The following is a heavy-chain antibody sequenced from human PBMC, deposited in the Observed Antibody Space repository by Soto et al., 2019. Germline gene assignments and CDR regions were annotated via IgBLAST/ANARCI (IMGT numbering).Heavy chain of an antibody. CDR3: SRWVFRWDLFDN. V-gene: IGHV4-39*01. CDR1: GGSIDSTSYY. CDR2: IYYSGST. J-gene: IGHJ4*02. D-gene: IGHD1-26*01. Sequence: QMHLQESGPGLVKPSETLSLTCTVSGGSIDSTSYYWAWIRQPPGRGLEWIGSIYYSGSTDYNPSLKSRVTISIDTSKNEFSLKLTSVTAADTAVYYCSRWVFRWDLFDNWGQGTLVTVSS.